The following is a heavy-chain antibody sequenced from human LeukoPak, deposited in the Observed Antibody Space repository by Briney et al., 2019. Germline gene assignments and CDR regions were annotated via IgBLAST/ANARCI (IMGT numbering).Heavy chain of an antibody. D-gene: IGHD2/OR15-2a*01. V-gene: IGHV3-7*03. CDR1: GFALSSHW. J-gene: IGHJ6*02. CDR2: VNRDGSET. Sequence: GGSLRLSCAASGFALSSHWMNWVRQVPGRGPEWVANVNRDGSETYYLDSVKGRFTISKDNAKNSLYLQMNSLRAEDTALYHCARSNGMDVWGQGTTVIVSS. CDR3: ARSNGMDV.